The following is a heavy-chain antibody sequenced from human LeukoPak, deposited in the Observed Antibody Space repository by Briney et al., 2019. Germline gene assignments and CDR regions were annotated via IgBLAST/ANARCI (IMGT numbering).Heavy chain of an antibody. Sequence: MASETLSLTCAVYGGSFSGYYWSWIRQPPGRGLEWIGEINHSGSTNYNPSLKSRVTISVDTSKNQFSLKLSSVTAADTAIYFCVRDVPSGHFDYWGPGTLVTVSS. CDR1: GGSFSGYY. CDR2: INHSGST. V-gene: IGHV4-34*01. D-gene: IGHD3-10*01. J-gene: IGHJ4*02. CDR3: VRDVPSGHFDY.